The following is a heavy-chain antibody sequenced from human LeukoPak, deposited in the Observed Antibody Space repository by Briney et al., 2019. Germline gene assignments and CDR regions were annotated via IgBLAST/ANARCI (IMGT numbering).Heavy chain of an antibody. CDR1: GYSFTSYW. V-gene: IGHV5-10-1*01. Sequence: GESLRISCKGSGYSFTSYWISWVRQMPGKGLEWMGRIDPSDSYTNYSPSFQGHVTISADKPISTAYLQWSSLKASDTAMYYCASLTFHYYDSSGYSSRDYWGQGTLVTVSS. CDR2: IDPSDSYT. CDR3: ASLTFHYYDSSGYSSRDY. D-gene: IGHD3-22*01. J-gene: IGHJ4*02.